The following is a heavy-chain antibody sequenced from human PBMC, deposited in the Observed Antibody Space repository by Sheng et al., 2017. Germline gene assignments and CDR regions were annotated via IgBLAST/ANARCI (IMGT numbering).Heavy chain of an antibody. CDR3: ARGAGGYYGLNYFDY. V-gene: IGHV3-30*04. Sequence: QVQVVESGGGVVQPGRSLRLSCAASGFTFSSYAMHWVRQAPGKGLEWVAVISYDGSNKYYADSVKGRFTISRDNSKNTLYLQMNSLRAEDTAVYYCARGAGGYYGLNYFDYWGQGTLVTVSS. CDR1: GFTFSSYA. J-gene: IGHJ4*02. D-gene: IGHD3-3*01. CDR2: ISYDGSNK.